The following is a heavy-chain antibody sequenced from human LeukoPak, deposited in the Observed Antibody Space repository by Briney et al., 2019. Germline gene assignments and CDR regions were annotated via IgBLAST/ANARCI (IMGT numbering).Heavy chain of an antibody. J-gene: IGHJ6*02. V-gene: IGHV4-30-2*05. CDR3: ARDNVVVVAATTHYYYYGMDV. CDR1: GGSISSGGYS. Sequence: SETLSLTCAVSGGSISSGGYSWSWIRQPPGKGLEWIGYIYHSGSTYYNPSLKSRVTISVDTSKNQFSLKLSSVTAADTAVYYCARDNVVVVAATTHYYYYGMDVWGQGTTVTVSS. D-gene: IGHD2-15*01. CDR2: IYHSGST.